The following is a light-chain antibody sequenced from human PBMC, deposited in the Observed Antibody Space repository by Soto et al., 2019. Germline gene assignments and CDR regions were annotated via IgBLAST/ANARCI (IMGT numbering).Light chain of an antibody. V-gene: IGLV2-11*01. CDR2: AVN. CDR1: SSDVGDYNY. J-gene: IGLJ3*02. CDR3: CSYAGSYTWV. Sequence: QSALTQPRSVSGSPGQSVTISCTGTSSDVGDYNYVSWYQQHPGKAPKLLIYAVNMRPSGVPDRFSGSKSGNTASLTISGLQAEDEADDCCCSYAGSYTWVFGGGTKVTVL.